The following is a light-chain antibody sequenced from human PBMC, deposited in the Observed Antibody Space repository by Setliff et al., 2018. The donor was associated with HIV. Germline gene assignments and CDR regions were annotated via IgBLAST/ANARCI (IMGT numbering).Light chain of an antibody. Sequence: QSALTQPASVSGSPGQSITISCTGTSCDIGAYDFVSWYQQHPGKAPKLMIFHVTERPSGISDRFSGSKSDNTASLTISGLQTEDEADYYCSSFTTSKTLEFGGGTKVTVL. J-gene: IGLJ3*02. V-gene: IGLV2-14*03. CDR2: HVT. CDR1: SCDIGAYDF. CDR3: SSFTTSKTLE.